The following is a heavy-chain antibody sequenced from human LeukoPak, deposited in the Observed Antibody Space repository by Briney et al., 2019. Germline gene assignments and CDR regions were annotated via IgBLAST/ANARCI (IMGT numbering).Heavy chain of an antibody. D-gene: IGHD2-15*01. V-gene: IGHV1-2*02. Sequence: EASVKVSCKASGYTFTGYYMHWVRQAPGQGLEWMGWINPNSGGTNYAQKFQGRVTMTRDTSISTAYMELSRLRSDDTAVYYCARVACSGGSCYSVIAFDIWGQGTMVTVSS. CDR1: GYTFTGYY. CDR2: INPNSGGT. J-gene: IGHJ3*02. CDR3: ARVACSGGSCYSVIAFDI.